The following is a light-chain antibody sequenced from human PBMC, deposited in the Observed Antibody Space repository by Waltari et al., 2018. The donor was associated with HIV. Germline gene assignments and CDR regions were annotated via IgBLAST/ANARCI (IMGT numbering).Light chain of an antibody. CDR3: QQYNSDFYT. V-gene: IGKV1-5*03. CDR2: KTS. Sequence: DIQMTQPPSPLSASVGARVPITCRASQDVGYWLAWYQQKSGKAPKLLMYKTSILEYGVPSRFSGRASGTGFTLTIDGLQPEDFATYYCQQYNSDFYTFGQGTKLEIK. J-gene: IGKJ2*01. CDR1: QDVGYW.